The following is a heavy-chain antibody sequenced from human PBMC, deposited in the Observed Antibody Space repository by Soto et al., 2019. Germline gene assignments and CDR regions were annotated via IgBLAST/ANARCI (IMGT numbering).Heavy chain of an antibody. CDR1: GGSVSSGSYY. V-gene: IGHV4-61*01. D-gene: IGHD3-3*01. CDR2: IYYSGST. Sequence: LSLTCTVSGGSVSSGSYYWSWIRQPPGKGLEWIGYIYYSGSTNYNPSLKSRVTISVDTSKNQFSLKLSSVTAADTAVYYCARGRLRYYDFWSGSNPDNWFDPWGQGTLVTVAS. J-gene: IGHJ5*02. CDR3: ARGRLRYYDFWSGSNPDNWFDP.